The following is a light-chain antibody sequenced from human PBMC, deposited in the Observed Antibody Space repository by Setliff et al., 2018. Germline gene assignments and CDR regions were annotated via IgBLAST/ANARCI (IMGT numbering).Light chain of an antibody. CDR2: DVS. CDR1: SSDVGGYNY. CDR3: SSYTSSSTYV. V-gene: IGLV2-14*01. Sequence: QSVLTQPASVSGSPGQSITISCTGTSSDVGGYNYVSWYQQHPGKAPKLMIYDVSKRPSGVSNRFSGSKSGNTASLTISGLQAEDEADYYCSSYTSSSTYVFGNGTKVTV. J-gene: IGLJ1*01.